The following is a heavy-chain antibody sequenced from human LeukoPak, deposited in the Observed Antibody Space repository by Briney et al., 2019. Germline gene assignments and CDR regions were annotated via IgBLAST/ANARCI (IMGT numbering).Heavy chain of an antibody. Sequence: ASVKVSCKVSGYTLTELSMHWVRQAPGKGLEWMGGFDPEDGETIYAQKFQGRVTMTEDTSTDTAYMELSSLRSEDTAVYYCATGGGQWLVRGEDAFDIWGQGTMVTVSS. CDR1: GYTLTELS. V-gene: IGHV1-24*01. CDR3: ATGGGQWLVRGEDAFDI. CDR2: FDPEDGET. D-gene: IGHD6-19*01. J-gene: IGHJ3*02.